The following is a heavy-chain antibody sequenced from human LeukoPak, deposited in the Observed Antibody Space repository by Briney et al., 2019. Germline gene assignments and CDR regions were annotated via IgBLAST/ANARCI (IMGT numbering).Heavy chain of an antibody. CDR3: ARDYSGEWEQLTGWWFDP. J-gene: IGHJ5*02. D-gene: IGHD1-26*01. V-gene: IGHV1-46*01. CDR1: GYTFGTHW. CDR2: INPSGDVR. Sequence: ASVKVSCKASGYTFGTHWMHWVRQAPGQGLEWMAIINPSGDVRSYAQKFQGRVTVTRDMSTRAVYMELSDLRPEDTAVYYCARDYSGEWEQLTGWWFDPWGQGTLVIVSS.